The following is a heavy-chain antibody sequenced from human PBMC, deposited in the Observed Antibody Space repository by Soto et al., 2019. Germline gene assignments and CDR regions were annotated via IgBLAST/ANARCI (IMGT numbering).Heavy chain of an antibody. V-gene: IGHV3-33*01. CDR1: GFTFSSYG. D-gene: IGHD3-22*01. Sequence: GGSLRLSCAASGFTFSSYGMHWVRQAPGKGLEWVAVIWYDGSNKYYADSVKGRFTISRDNSKNTLYLQMNSLRAEDTAVYYCARDFVYYYDSSGYPGVPGYWGQGTLVTVSS. J-gene: IGHJ4*02. CDR2: IWYDGSNK. CDR3: ARDFVYYYDSSGYPGVPGY.